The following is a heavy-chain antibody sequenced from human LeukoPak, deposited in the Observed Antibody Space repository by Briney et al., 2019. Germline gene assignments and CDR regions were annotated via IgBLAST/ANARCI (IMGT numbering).Heavy chain of an antibody. Sequence: ASVKVSCKASGYTFTSYGISWVRQAPGQGLEWMGWISAYNGNTNYAQKLQGRVAMTTDTSTSTAYMELRSLRSDDTAVYYCARDSSRVPYSSGYYLDAFDIWGQGTMVTVSS. D-gene: IGHD3-22*01. CDR2: ISAYNGNT. V-gene: IGHV1-18*01. J-gene: IGHJ3*02. CDR1: GYTFTSYG. CDR3: ARDSSRVPYSSGYYLDAFDI.